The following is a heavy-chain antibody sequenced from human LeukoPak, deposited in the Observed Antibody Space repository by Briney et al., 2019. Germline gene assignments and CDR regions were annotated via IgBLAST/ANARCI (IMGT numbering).Heavy chain of an antibody. D-gene: IGHD2-15*01. CDR2: IYTSGST. J-gene: IGHJ4*02. CDR3: ARDHCSGGSCYFPLDY. V-gene: IGHV4-4*07. Sequence: SKTLSLTCTVSGGSISSYYWSWIRQPAGKGLEWIGRIYTSGSTNYNPSLKSRVTMSVDTSKNQFSLKLSSVTAADTAVYYCARDHCSGGSCYFPLDYWGQGTLVTVSS. CDR1: GGSISSYY.